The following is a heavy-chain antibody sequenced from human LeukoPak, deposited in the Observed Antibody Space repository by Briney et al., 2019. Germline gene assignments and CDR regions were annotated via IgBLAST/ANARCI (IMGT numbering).Heavy chain of an antibody. CDR2: IFWNSGDK. J-gene: IGHJ5*02. CDR3: AKDGGSGYPRKWFDP. Sequence: GGSLRLSCAASGFAFDDYAMHWVRQAPGKVLECVSGIFWNSGDKSYADSVKGRFTISRDNAKNSLYLQMNSLRVEDTAFYYCAKDGGSGYPRKWFDPWGQGTLVTVSS. D-gene: IGHD3-3*01. V-gene: IGHV3-9*01. CDR1: GFAFDDYA.